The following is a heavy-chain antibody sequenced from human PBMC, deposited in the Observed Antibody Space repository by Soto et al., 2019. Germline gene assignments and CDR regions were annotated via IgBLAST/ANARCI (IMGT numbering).Heavy chain of an antibody. Sequence: ASVKVSCKASGYTFTSYGISWVRQAPGQGLEWMGWISAYNGNTNYAQKLQGRVTMTTDTSTSTAYMELRSLRSDDTAVYYCARDIVVGPAAIRYYYGMDVWGQGTTVTVSS. CDR1: GYTFTSYG. D-gene: IGHD2-2*01. J-gene: IGHJ6*02. CDR3: ARDIVVGPAAIRYYYGMDV. V-gene: IGHV1-18*01. CDR2: ISAYNGNT.